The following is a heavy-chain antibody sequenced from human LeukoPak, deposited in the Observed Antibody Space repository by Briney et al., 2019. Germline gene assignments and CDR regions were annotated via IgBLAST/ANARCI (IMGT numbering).Heavy chain of an antibody. Sequence: SETLSLTCTVSGGSISSGDYYWSWIRQPPGKGLEWIGYIYYGGSTYYNPSLKSRVTISVDTSKNQFSLKLSSVTAADTAVYYCARGAPYSGYDFDYWGQGTLVTVSS. CDR3: ARGAPYSGYDFDY. CDR1: GGSISSGDYY. V-gene: IGHV4-30-4*01. J-gene: IGHJ4*02. CDR2: IYYGGST. D-gene: IGHD5-12*01.